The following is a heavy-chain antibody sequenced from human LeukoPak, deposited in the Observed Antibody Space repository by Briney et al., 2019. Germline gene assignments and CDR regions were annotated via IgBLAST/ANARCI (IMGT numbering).Heavy chain of an antibody. J-gene: IGHJ6*02. CDR2: TYYRSKWYN. D-gene: IGHD5-12*01. CDR1: GDSVSSNSAA. CDR3: AREEDSGYDSSGMDV. V-gene: IGHV6-1*01. Sequence: SQTLSLTCAISGDSVSSNSAAWDWISHSPSRGLEWLGRTYYRSKWYNGYEDTVKSRITINPDTSKNQFSLQLNSVTPEDTAVYYCAREEDSGYDSSGMDVWGQGTTVTVSS.